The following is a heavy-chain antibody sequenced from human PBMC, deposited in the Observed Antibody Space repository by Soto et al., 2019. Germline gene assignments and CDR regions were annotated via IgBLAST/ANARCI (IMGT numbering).Heavy chain of an antibody. CDR3: ARFIEWPHYYFNQ. CDR1: GFTFSSYA. Sequence: GGSRRLSCAASGFTFSSYAMSGVRQAPGKGLEWVSAISGSGGSTYYADSVKGRFTISRDNSKNTLYLQMNSLRAEDTAVYYCARFIEWPHYYFNQWPEGTLVTFS. V-gene: IGHV3-23*01. D-gene: IGHD3-3*01. CDR2: ISGSGGST. J-gene: IGHJ4*02.